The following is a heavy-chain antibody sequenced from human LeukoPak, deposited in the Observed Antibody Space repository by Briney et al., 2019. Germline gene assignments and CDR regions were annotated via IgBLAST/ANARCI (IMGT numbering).Heavy chain of an antibody. CDR2: ITSTGGNT. Sequence: GGSLRRSCSASGFTFSSYTVHWVRQAPGKGLEFVSAITSTGGNTYHADSVTGRFTLSRDNSKNTLYLQMSSLRAEDTAVYYCVIVRGYFDSSGTDYWGQGTLVTVSS. CDR1: GFTFSSYT. D-gene: IGHD3-9*01. CDR3: VIVRGYFDSSGTDY. J-gene: IGHJ4*02. V-gene: IGHV3-64D*06.